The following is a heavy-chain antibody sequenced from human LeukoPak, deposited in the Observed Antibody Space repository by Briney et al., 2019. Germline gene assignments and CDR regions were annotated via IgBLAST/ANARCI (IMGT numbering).Heavy chain of an antibody. D-gene: IGHD6-13*01. CDR3: TKDIEVRIAAATRLDN. J-gene: IGHJ4*02. Sequence: GGSLRLSCAASGFTFDDYGMHWVRQAPGKGLEWVSGIRWDSGSICYADSVKGRFTISRDNAKNSLYLQMNSLRAEDTAVYYDTKDIEVRIAAATRLDNWGQGTLVTVSS. V-gene: IGHV3-9*01. CDR1: GFTFDDYG. CDR2: IRWDSGSI.